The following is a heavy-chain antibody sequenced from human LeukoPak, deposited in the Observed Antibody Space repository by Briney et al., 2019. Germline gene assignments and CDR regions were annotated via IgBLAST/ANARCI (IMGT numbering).Heavy chain of an antibody. V-gene: IGHV4-34*01. CDR2: INHSGST. CDR1: GGSFSGYY. J-gene: IGHJ4*02. CDR3: ARGASGYSYG. Sequence: PSETLSLTCAVYGGSFSGYYWSWIRQPPGKGLEWIGEINHSGSTNYNPSLKSRVTISVDTSKNQFSLKLSSVTAADTAVYYCARGASGYSYGWGQGTLVTVSS. D-gene: IGHD5-18*01.